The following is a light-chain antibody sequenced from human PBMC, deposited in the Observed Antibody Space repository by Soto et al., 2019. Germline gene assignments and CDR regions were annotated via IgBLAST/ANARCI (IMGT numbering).Light chain of an antibody. CDR1: QSVSSY. CDR3: QQRSNWPPT. J-gene: IGKJ4*01. CDR2: DAS. Sequence: IVLTQSPATLSLSPGERATLSCRASQSVSSYLAWYQQNPGQAPRLLIYDASNRATGIPARFSGSGSGTDFTLTLSSLEPEDCAVYYCQQRSNWPPTFGGGTKVEIK. V-gene: IGKV3-11*01.